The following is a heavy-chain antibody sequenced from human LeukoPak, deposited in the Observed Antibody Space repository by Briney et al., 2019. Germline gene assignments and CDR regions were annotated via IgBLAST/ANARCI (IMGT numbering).Heavy chain of an antibody. J-gene: IGHJ6*02. CDR2: IYYSGST. CDR3: ARQHGPDAEYYYGMDV. Sequence: PTETLSLTCTVSGGSISSSSYYWGWIRQPPGKGLEWIGSIYYSGSTCYNPSLKSRVTISVDTSKNQFSLKLSSVTAADTAVYYCARQHGPDAEYYYGMDVWGQGTTVTVSS. D-gene: IGHD2-2*01. V-gene: IGHV4-39*01. CDR1: GGSISSSSYY.